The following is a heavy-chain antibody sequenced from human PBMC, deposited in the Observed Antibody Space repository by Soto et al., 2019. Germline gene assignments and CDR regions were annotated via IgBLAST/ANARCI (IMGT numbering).Heavy chain of an antibody. J-gene: IGHJ3*02. V-gene: IGHV3-30-3*01. CDR2: ISYDGSNK. D-gene: IGHD2-8*01. CDR3: ARDDCTNGVCHLRRAFDI. CDR1: GFTFSSYA. Sequence: GGSLRLSCAASGFTFSSYAMHWVRQAPGKGLEWVAVISYDGSNKYYADSVKGRFTISRDNSKNTLYLQMNSLRAEDTAVYYCARDDCTNGVCHLRRAFDIWGQGTMVTVSS.